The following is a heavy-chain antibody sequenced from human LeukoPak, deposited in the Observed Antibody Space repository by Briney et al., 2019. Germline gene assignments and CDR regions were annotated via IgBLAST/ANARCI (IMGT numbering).Heavy chain of an antibody. CDR3: ARDSNNYYYYMDV. V-gene: IGHV3-7*01. D-gene: IGHD3-3*02. Sequence: PGGSLRLSCAASGFTFRNYWMRWVRQAPGKGLEWVANIKEDGSEKYYVDSVKGRFTISRDNAKNSLYLQMNSLRAEDTSVYYCARDSNNYYYYMDVWGKGTTVTVSS. CDR1: GFTFRNYW. J-gene: IGHJ6*03. CDR2: IKEDGSEK.